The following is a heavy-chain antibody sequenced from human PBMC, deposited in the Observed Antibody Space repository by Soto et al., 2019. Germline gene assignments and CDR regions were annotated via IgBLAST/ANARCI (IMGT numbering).Heavy chain of an antibody. CDR1: GYTFTNYW. Sequence: PGESLKISCKGSGYTFTNYWIGWVRQMPGKGLEWMGIVYPGDSDTKYNPSFQGQVTISADKSITTTYLQWSSLKASDTAIYYCAASIFYYGMDVWGQGTTVTVSS. CDR3: AASIFYYGMDV. CDR2: VYPGDSDT. J-gene: IGHJ6*02. V-gene: IGHV5-51*01.